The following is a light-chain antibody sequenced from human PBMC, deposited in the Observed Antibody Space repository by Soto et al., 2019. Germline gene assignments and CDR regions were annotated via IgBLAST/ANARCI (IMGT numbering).Light chain of an antibody. CDR1: QSISTY. J-gene: IGKJ4*01. CDR3: QQANTFPLT. Sequence: EIVLTQSPATLSLSPGDRATLSCRASQSISTYLVWYQHKPGQAPRLLIYDGSNRATGIPARFSGSGSGTDFTLTISSLQPEDFATYYCQQANTFPLTFGGGTKVEIK. CDR2: DGS. V-gene: IGKV3-11*01.